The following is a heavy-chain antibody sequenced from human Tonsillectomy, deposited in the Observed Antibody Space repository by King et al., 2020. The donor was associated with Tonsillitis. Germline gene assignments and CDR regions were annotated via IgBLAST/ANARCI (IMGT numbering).Heavy chain of an antibody. J-gene: IGHJ3*02. CDR3: ARLTGNDAFDI. CDR2: ISSSSSTI. D-gene: IGHD3-9*01. V-gene: IGHV3-48*01. Sequence: VQLVESGGGLVQPGGSLRLSCAASGFTFSSYSMNWVHQAPGKGLEWVSYISSSSSTIYYADSVKGRFTISRDNAKNSLYLQMNSLRAEDTAVYYCARLTGNDAFDIWGQGTMVTVSS. CDR1: GFTFSSYS.